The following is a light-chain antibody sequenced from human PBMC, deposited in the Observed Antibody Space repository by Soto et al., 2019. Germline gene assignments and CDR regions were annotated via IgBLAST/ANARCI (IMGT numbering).Light chain of an antibody. CDR1: QSVSTT. J-gene: IGKJ1*01. CDR3: QQYNNWLWT. V-gene: IGKV3-15*01. CDR2: GAS. Sequence: EIVMTQSPATLSVSPGERATLSCRASQSVSTTLAWYQQKPGQAPRLLIYGASTRASGIPTRVSSSGSGTDFTNTISSQQSEDFAVYYCQQYNNWLWTSGQGTKVEVK.